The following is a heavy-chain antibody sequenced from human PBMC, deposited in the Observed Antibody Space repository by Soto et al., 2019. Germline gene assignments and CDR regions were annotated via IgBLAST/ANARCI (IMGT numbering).Heavy chain of an antibody. V-gene: IGHV3-33*01. CDR2: IWCDGSNK. Sequence: GGSLRLSCAASGFTFSSYGMHWVRQAPGKGLEWVAVIWCDGSNKYYADSVKGRFTISRDNSKNTLYLQMNSLRAEDTAVYYCASLVGGGQLVRPYYYGMDVWGQGTTVTVSS. D-gene: IGHD6-6*01. CDR1: GFTFSSYG. J-gene: IGHJ6*02. CDR3: ASLVGGGQLVRPYYYGMDV.